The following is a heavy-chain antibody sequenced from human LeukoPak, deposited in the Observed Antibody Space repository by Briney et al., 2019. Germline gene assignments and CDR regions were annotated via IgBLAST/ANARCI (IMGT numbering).Heavy chain of an antibody. CDR3: ARDNRGIAAGQLDY. V-gene: IGHV3-30-3*01. Sequence: TGRSLRLSCAASGFTFSSYAMHWVRQAPGKGLEWVAVISYDGSNKYYADSVKGRFTISRDNSKNTPYLQMNSLRAEDTAVYYCARDNRGIAAGQLDYWGQGTLVTVSS. CDR1: GFTFSSYA. D-gene: IGHD6-13*01. J-gene: IGHJ4*02. CDR2: ISYDGSNK.